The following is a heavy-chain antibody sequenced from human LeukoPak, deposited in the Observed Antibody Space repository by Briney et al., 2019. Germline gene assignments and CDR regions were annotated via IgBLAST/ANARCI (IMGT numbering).Heavy chain of an antibody. D-gene: IGHD2/OR15-2a*01. J-gene: IGHJ6*03. V-gene: IGHV3-48*04. CDR2: ISSSGSTI. CDR3: ARVSYYYMDV. CDR1: EFTFSSYT. Sequence: GGSLRLSCAASEFTFSSYTMNWVRQAPGKGLEWVSYISSSGSTIYYADSVKGRFTISRDNAKNSLYLQMNSLRAEDTAVYYCARVSYYYMDVWGKGTTVTVSS.